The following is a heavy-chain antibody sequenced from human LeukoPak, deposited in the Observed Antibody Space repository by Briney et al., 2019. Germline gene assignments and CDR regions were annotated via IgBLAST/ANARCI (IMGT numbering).Heavy chain of an antibody. J-gene: IGHJ4*02. CDR3: ASFGPMSCSGGSCYGY. CDR1: GYTFTSYD. Sequence: GASVKVSCKASGYTFTSYDINWVRQAPGQGLEWMGRINPNSGGTNYAQKFQGRVTITRDTSISTAYMELSRLRSDDTAVYYCASFGPMSCSGGSCYGYWGQGTLVTVSS. V-gene: IGHV1-2*06. D-gene: IGHD2-15*01. CDR2: INPNSGGT.